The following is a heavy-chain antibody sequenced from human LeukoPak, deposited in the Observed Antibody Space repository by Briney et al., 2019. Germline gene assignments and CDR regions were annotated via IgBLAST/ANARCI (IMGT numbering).Heavy chain of an antibody. CDR1: GGSITSSY. CDR3: ARSRYGSTTCPYYFDY. CDR2: FYYSGST. D-gene: IGHD2-2*01. J-gene: IGHJ4*02. V-gene: IGHV4-59*01. Sequence: SETLSLTCTVSGGSITSSYWSWIRQPPGKGLEWIGFFYYSGSTNYNPSLKSRVTISLDTSKNQFSLKMTSVTAADTAVYYCARSRYGSTTCPYYFDYWGPGTLVTVSS.